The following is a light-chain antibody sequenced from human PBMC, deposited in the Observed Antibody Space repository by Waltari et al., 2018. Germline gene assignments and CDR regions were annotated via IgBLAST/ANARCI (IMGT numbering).Light chain of an antibody. J-gene: IGKJ4*01. CDR3: QQYTNWPPLT. V-gene: IGKV3-15*01. CDR2: DAS. CDR1: RSVHSN. Sequence: EIVMTQSPGTLSVSPGERAALPCRASRSVHSNLAWYQHKLGRTPRLVIYDASTRATGVPARFSGSGSGTHFTLIISSLQSEDLATYYCQQYTNWPPLTFGGGTKVEF.